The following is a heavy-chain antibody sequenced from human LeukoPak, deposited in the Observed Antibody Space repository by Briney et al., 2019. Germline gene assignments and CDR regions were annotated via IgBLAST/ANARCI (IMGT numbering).Heavy chain of an antibody. CDR1: GGSFSGYY. CDR2: INHSGST. D-gene: IGHD3-22*01. J-gene: IGHJ4*02. V-gene: IGHV4-34*01. Sequence: SETLSLTCAVSGGSFSGYYWSWIRQPPGKGLEWIGEINHSGSTNHNPSHKSRVTISVDTSKNQFSLKLSSVTAADTAVYYCARGVHYYDSSGYYPLWGQGTLVTVSS. CDR3: ARGVHYYDSSGYYPL.